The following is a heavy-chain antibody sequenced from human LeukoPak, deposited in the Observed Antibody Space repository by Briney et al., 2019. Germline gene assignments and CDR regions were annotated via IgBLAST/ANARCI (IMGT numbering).Heavy chain of an antibody. CDR3: ARLNPGYVTAPHDS. CDR1: GGSITAGNHH. Sequence: PSETLSLTCTVSGGSITAGNHHWGWIRQSPGKGLEWIGSVYYSGSIFSDTSHKSRVTISGDTSKNQFSLSLSSVTAADTAVYYCARLNPGYVTAPHDSWGQGMLVTVSS. CDR2: VYYSGSI. V-gene: IGHV4-39*01. J-gene: IGHJ5*01. D-gene: IGHD3-16*01.